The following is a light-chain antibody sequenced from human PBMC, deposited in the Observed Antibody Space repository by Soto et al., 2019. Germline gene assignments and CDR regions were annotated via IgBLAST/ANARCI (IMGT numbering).Light chain of an antibody. CDR2: EVS. V-gene: IGLV2-18*02. J-gene: IGLJ2*01. CDR1: SSDVGSYNR. CDR3: SSYTSSSLV. Sequence: QSALTQPPSVSGSPGQSVTISCTGTSSDVGSYNRVSWYQQPPGTAPKLMIYEVSKRPSGVPDRFSGSKSGNTASLTISGLQADDEADYYCSSYTSSSLVFGGGTKLTVL.